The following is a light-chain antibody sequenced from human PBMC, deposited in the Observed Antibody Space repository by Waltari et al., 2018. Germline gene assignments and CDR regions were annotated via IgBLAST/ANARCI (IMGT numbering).Light chain of an antibody. CDR3: QSYDRSLTGSWV. Sequence: QSVLTQPPSVSRAPGQRVTISCTGSDSNIGAGYDVHWYQQLPGTAPKLLIYGNTNRPSGVSDRFSGSKSGTSGSLAITGLQAEDEAYYYCQSYDRSLTGSWVFGGGTKLTVL. V-gene: IGLV1-40*01. CDR2: GNT. CDR1: DSNIGAGYD. J-gene: IGLJ3*02.